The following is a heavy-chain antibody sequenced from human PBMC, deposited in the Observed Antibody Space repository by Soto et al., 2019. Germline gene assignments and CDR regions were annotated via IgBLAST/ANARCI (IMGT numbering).Heavy chain of an antibody. V-gene: IGHV4-30-4*01. Sequence: TSETLSLTCTVSGDSSSSGNYYWSWIRQPPGQGLEWIGYIFYSGTTYYNPSLKSRVTISLDTSGNQFSLKLNSVTAADTAVYYCARDLHITETTLNYYYYAMDVWGQGTTVTVSS. CDR2: IFYSGTT. J-gene: IGHJ6*02. D-gene: IGHD1-20*01. CDR1: GDSSSSGNYY. CDR3: ARDLHITETTLNYYYYAMDV.